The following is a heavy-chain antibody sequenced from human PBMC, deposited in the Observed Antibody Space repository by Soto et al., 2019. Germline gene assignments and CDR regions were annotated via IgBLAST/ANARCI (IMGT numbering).Heavy chain of an antibody. CDR1: GFTFSSFA. D-gene: IGHD1-26*01. Sequence: GHLLESGGGMVQPGGSLRLSCAASGFTFSSFAMNWVRLPPGRGLEWVAAVTSSASSTHYADSVKGRFTISRDNSKNTLYLQMNSLRADDTAVYYCAKGGAVLLDPFDVWGQGTMVTVSS. V-gene: IGHV3-23*01. J-gene: IGHJ3*01. CDR3: AKGGAVLLDPFDV. CDR2: VTSSASST.